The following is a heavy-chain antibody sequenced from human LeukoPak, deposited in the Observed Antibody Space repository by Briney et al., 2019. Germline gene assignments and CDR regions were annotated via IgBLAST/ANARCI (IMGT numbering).Heavy chain of an antibody. Sequence: ASVKVSCKASAYTFTDYYVHWVRQAPGQGLEWMGWINPNSGGTNYAQRFQGRVTMTRDTSISTAYMELSRLRSDDTAVYYCAREPPLAGVDYWGQGTLVTVSS. V-gene: IGHV1-2*02. CDR2: INPNSGGT. CDR3: AREPPLAGVDY. D-gene: IGHD6-19*01. J-gene: IGHJ4*02. CDR1: AYTFTDYY.